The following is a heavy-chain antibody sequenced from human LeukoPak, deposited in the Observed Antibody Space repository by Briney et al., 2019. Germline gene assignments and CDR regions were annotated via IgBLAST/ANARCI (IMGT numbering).Heavy chain of an antibody. CDR3: ARDLFCSYGVCPV. CDR2: ISRSSRYI. V-gene: IGHV3-21*01. D-gene: IGHD2-8*01. J-gene: IGHJ6*02. CDR1: GFTFDDYA. Sequence: GGSLRLSCAASGFTFDDYAMHWVRQAPGKGLEWVSSISRSSRYIYYADSVKGRFTISRDDAKNSLFLQMNSLRADDTAVYYCARDLFCSYGVCPVWGQGTTVTVSS.